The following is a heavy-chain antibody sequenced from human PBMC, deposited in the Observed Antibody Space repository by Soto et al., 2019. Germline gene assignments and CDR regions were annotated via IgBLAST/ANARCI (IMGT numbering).Heavy chain of an antibody. D-gene: IGHD4-17*01. CDR1: GFDLTNFT. CDR3: ARGRAVTTMGDGFDI. J-gene: IGHJ3*02. Sequence: QLVESGGGLVQPGGSLRLSCAASGFDLTNFTMNWVRQAPGKGLDWVSSISSRSGYIYYADSLRGRFTISRDNAKNSLFLLLDSLRVEDTAVYYCARGRAVTTMGDGFDIWGQGTMVTVSA. CDR2: ISSRSGYI. V-gene: IGHV3-21*01.